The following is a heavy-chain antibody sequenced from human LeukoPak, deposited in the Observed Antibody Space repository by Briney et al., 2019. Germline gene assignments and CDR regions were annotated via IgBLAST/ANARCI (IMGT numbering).Heavy chain of an antibody. Sequence: PSETLSLTCTVSGGSISSGSYYWSWIRQPAGKGLEWIGRIYTSGSTNYNPSLKSRVTISVDTSKNQFSLKLSSVTAADTAVYYCARGAFPLEWGQGTLVTVSS. V-gene: IGHV4-61*02. J-gene: IGHJ4*02. CDR2: IYTSGST. D-gene: IGHD3-3*01. CDR3: ARGAFPLE. CDR1: GGSISSGSYY.